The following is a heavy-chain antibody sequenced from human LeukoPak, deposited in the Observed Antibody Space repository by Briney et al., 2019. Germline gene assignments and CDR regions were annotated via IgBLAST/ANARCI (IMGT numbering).Heavy chain of an antibody. CDR3: AKESLRVVPSATFDY. V-gene: IGHV1-46*01. CDR1: GYTFTSYY. CDR2: INPSGGST. D-gene: IGHD2-2*01. Sequence: GASVKVPCKASGYTFTSYYMHWVRQAPGQGLEWMGIINPSGGSTSYAQKFQGRVTMTRDMSTSTVYMELSSLRAEDTAVYYCAKESLRVVPSATFDYWGQGTLVTVSS. J-gene: IGHJ4*02.